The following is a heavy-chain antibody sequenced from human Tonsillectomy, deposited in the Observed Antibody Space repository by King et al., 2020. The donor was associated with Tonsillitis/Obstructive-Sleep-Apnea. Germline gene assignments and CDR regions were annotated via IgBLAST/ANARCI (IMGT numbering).Heavy chain of an antibody. CDR3: ARDHCSGGSCYLGGDFDYYYGMDV. D-gene: IGHD2-15*01. J-gene: IGHJ6*02. Sequence: VQLVESGAEVKKPGSSVKVSCKASGGTFSSYANSWVRQAPGQGLEWMGGIIPILGIANYAQKFQGRVTITADKSTSTAYMELSSLRSEDTAVYYCARDHCSGGSCYLGGDFDYYYGMDVWGQGTTVTVSS. CDR2: IIPILGIA. CDR1: GGTFSSYA. V-gene: IGHV1-69*10.